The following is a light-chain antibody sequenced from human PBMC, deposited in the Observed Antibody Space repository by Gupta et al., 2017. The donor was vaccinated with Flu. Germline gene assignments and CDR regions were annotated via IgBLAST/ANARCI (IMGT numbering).Light chain of an antibody. CDR1: SSDIRDYNY. CDR3: SSYTPSDPPSV. J-gene: IGLJ1*01. CDR2: DVN. Sequence: QSALNQPASVSGSPGQSTTISCTGTSSDIRDYNYVSGYQQHPGKAPKLVIYDVNNRPSGVSDRFSGSKSGNTASLTISGLQIADEAYYYCSSYTPSDPPSVFGTGTEVTVL. V-gene: IGLV2-14*03.